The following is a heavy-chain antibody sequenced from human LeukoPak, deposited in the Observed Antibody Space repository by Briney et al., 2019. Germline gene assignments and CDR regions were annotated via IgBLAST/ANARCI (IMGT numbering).Heavy chain of an antibody. J-gene: IGHJ3*02. V-gene: IGHV3-23*01. CDR3: AKGPFRVGASAVPSDAFDI. CDR2: ISGSDGHT. Sequence: PGGSLRLSCAASGFTFSNYAMSWVRQAPGKGLEWVSAISGSDGHTYYADSVKGRFTISSDNSKNTLYLQMFSLRAEDTAVYYCAKGPFRVGASAVPSDAFDIWGQGTIVTVSS. D-gene: IGHD1-26*01. CDR1: GFTFSNYA.